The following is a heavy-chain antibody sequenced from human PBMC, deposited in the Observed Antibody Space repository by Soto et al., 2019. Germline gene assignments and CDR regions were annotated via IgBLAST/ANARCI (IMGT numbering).Heavy chain of an antibody. Sequence: ASVKVSCTASGYTFTSYAMLWVRQAPGQRLEWMGWINAGNGNTKYSQKFQGRVTITRDTSASTAYMELSSLRSEDTAVYYCARAVAVAADFDYWGQGTLVTVSS. J-gene: IGHJ4*02. CDR3: ARAVAVAADFDY. V-gene: IGHV1-3*01. CDR2: INAGNGNT. CDR1: GYTFTSYA. D-gene: IGHD6-19*01.